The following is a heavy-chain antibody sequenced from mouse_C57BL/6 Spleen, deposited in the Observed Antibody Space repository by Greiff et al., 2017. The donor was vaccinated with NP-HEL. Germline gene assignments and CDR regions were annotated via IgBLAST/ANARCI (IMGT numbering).Heavy chain of an antibody. V-gene: IGHV5-4*01. J-gene: IGHJ3*01. CDR2: ISDGGSYT. CDR1: GFTFSSYA. Sequence: EVQGVESGGGLVKPGGSLKLSCAASGFTFSSYAMSWVRQTPEKRLEWVATISDGGSYTYYPGNVKGRFTISRDNAKNNLYLQMSHLKSEDTAMYYCARVGYYGSSPAWFAYWGQGTLVTVSA. CDR3: ARVGYYGSSPAWFAY. D-gene: IGHD1-1*01.